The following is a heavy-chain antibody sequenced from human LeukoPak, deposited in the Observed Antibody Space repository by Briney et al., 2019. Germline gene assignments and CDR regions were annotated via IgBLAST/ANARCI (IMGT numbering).Heavy chain of an antibody. D-gene: IGHD5-24*01. Sequence: SQTLSLTCAVSGGSISSGGYSWSWIRQPPGKGLDWIGYIYHSGSTYYNPSLKSRVTISVDRSKNQFSLKLSSVTAAVTAVYYCARTRDGYNQYYFDYWGQGTLVTVSS. V-gene: IGHV4-30-2*01. CDR1: GGSISSGGYS. J-gene: IGHJ4*02. CDR2: IYHSGST. CDR3: ARTRDGYNQYYFDY.